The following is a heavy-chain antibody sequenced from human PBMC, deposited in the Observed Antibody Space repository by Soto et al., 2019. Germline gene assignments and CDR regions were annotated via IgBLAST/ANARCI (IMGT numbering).Heavy chain of an antibody. CDR2: IYYSGST. D-gene: IGHD3-22*01. J-gene: IGHJ4*02. Sequence: PSETLSLTCTVSGGSISSGDYYWSWIRQPPGKGLEWIGYIYYSGSTYYNPSLKSRVTISVDTSKNQFSLKLSSVTAADTAVYYCARDRRLFRYYYDSSGYYGLDYWGQGTLVTVSS. CDR3: ARDRRLFRYYYDSSGYYGLDY. V-gene: IGHV4-30-4*01. CDR1: GGSISSGDYY.